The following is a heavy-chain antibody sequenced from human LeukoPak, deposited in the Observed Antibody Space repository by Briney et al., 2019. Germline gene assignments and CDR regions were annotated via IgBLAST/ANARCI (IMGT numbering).Heavy chain of an antibody. J-gene: IGHJ4*02. CDR1: GFTFSSYG. CDR2: ISYGGSNK. CDR3: AKDDAVFGFDY. D-gene: IGHD1-14*01. V-gene: IGHV3-30*18. Sequence: GRSLRLSCAASGFTFSSYGMHWVRQAPGKGLEWVAVISYGGSNKYYADSVKGRFTISRDNSKNTLYLQMNSLRAEDTAVYYCAKDDAVFGFDYWGQGTLVTVSS.